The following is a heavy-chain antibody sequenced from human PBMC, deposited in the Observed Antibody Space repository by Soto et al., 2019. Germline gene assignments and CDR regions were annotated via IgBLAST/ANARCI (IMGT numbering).Heavy chain of an antibody. CDR2: LNSDGTSA. D-gene: IGHD6-19*01. CDR1: GFTFSSDW. V-gene: IGHV3-74*01. Sequence: EVQLVESGGGLVQPGGSLRLSCAGSGFTFSSDWMHWVRQDPGKGLVWLSRLNSDGTSASYADVVKGRFTISRDNAKNTLFLQMNSLTAEDTALYYCARGLFGWYGFDYWGQGTVVTVSS. CDR3: ARGLFGWYGFDY. J-gene: IGHJ4*02.